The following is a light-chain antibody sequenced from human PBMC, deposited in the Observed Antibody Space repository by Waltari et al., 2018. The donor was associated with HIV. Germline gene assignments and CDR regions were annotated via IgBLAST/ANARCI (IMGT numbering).Light chain of an antibody. V-gene: IGLV1-40*01. CDR3: QSYDSSLSGVI. CDR1: RSNIGGGSD. J-gene: IGLJ2*01. Sequence: SVLTQPPSVSAAPGQRVTISCTGSRSNIGGGSDVHRYQQPPGTAPKLLIYDNNNRPSGVPDRFSGSKSGTSASLAITGLQAEDEADYYCQSYDSSLSGVIFGGGTKLTVL. CDR2: DNN.